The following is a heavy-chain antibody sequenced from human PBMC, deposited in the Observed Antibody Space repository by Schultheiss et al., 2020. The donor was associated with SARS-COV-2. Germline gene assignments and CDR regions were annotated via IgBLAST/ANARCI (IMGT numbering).Heavy chain of an antibody. J-gene: IGHJ5*02. D-gene: IGHD3-16*01. V-gene: IGHV4-61*02. CDR2: IYTSGST. Sequence: SGPTLVKPTQTLTLTCTFSGFSLSTSGMCVSWIRQPPGKGLEWIGRIYTSGSTNYNPSLKSRVTISVDKSKNQFSLKLTSVTAADTAVYYCARIWGFDWFDPWGQGTLVTVSS. CDR1: GFSLSTSGMC. CDR3: ARIWGFDWFDP.